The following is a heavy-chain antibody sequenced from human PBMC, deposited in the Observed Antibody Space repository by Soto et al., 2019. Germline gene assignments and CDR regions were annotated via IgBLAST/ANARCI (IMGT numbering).Heavy chain of an antibody. D-gene: IGHD3-22*01. J-gene: IGHJ4*02. CDR3: ARARDAYYYDSSGYTFDY. CDR2: IIPILGIA. CDR1: GGTFSSYT. V-gene: IGHV1-69*02. Sequence: QVQLVQSGAEVKKPGSSVKVSCKASGGTFSSYTISWVRQAPGQGLEWMGRIIPILGIANYAQKFQGRVTITADKSTSTAYMELSSLRSEDTAVYYCARARDAYYYDSSGYTFDYWGQGTLVTVSS.